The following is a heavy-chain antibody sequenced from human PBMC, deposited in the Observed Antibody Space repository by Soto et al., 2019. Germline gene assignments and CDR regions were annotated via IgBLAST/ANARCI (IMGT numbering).Heavy chain of an antibody. J-gene: IGHJ5*02. Sequence: QLQLQESGPGLVKPSETLSLTCTVSGGSISSSSYYWGWIRQPPGKGLEWIGSIYYSGSTYYNPSLKSRVTISVDTSKNQFSLKLSSVPAADTAVYYCARAAGFGELLSDWFDPWGQGTLVTVSS. CDR1: GGSISSSSYY. D-gene: IGHD3-10*01. CDR3: ARAAGFGELLSDWFDP. CDR2: IYYSGST. V-gene: IGHV4-39*01.